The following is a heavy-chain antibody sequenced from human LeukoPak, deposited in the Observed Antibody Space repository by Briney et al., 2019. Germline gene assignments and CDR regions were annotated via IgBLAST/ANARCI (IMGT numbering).Heavy chain of an antibody. J-gene: IGHJ6*03. Sequence: ASVQVSCKASGYTFTGYYMHWVRQAPGQGLEWMGWINPNSGGTNYAQKFQGRVTMTRDTSISTAYMELSRLRSDDTAVYYCARGRRPFRYCSSTSCHNMDVWGKGTTVTVSS. CDR1: GYTFTGYY. D-gene: IGHD2-2*01. CDR2: INPNSGGT. CDR3: ARGRRPFRYCSSTSCHNMDV. V-gene: IGHV1-2*02.